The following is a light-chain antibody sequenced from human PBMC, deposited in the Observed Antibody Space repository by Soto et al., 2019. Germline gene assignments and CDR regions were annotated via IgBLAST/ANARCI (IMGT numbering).Light chain of an antibody. V-gene: IGKV3-20*01. CDR1: QSVSSSY. J-gene: IGKJ2*01. CDR3: QQYYSSPYT. Sequence: EIVLTQSPGTLSLSPGERATLSCRASQSVSSSYLVWHQQKPGQAPRLLIYAASRRATGIPDRFSGSGSGTDFTLTISSLQAEDVAVYYCQQYYSSPYTFGQGTKLEI. CDR2: AAS.